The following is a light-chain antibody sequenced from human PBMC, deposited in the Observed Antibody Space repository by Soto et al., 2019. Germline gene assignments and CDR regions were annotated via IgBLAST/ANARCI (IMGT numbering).Light chain of an antibody. CDR2: EVN. V-gene: IGLV2-8*01. J-gene: IGLJ3*02. Sequence: QSVLTQPPSASASPGQSVTISCTGTSSDVGAYDYVSWYQQYPGKAPKLMISEVNKRPSGVPDRFSGSKSGNTASLTVSGLQAEDEAAYYCNSYAGNYIWVFGGGTKLTAL. CDR1: SSDVGAYDY. CDR3: NSYAGNYIWV.